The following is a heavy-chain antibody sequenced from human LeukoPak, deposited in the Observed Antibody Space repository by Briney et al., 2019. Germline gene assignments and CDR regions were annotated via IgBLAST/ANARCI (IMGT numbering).Heavy chain of an antibody. V-gene: IGHV3-48*01. D-gene: IGHD4-17*01. CDR1: GFTFSSYS. CDR3: ARDSGPNDYGDYEDAFDI. CDR2: ISSSSRTI. J-gene: IGHJ3*02. Sequence: HSGGSLRLSCAASGFTFSSYSMNWVRQAPGKGLEWLSYISSSSRTIYYADSVKGRFTISRDNANNSLYLQMNSLRAEDTAVYYCARDSGPNDYGDYEDAFDIWGQGTMVTVSS.